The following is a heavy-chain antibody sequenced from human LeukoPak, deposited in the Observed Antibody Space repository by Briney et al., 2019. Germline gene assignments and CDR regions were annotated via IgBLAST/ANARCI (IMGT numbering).Heavy chain of an antibody. CDR2: ISSSSSYI. Sequence: PGGSLRLSCAASGFTFSSYSMNWVRQAAGKGLEWVSSISSSSSYIYYADSVKGRFTISRDNAKNSLYLQMNSLRAEDTAVYYCVLSAVIWFGESHYWGQGTLVTASS. J-gene: IGHJ4*02. D-gene: IGHD3-10*01. CDR3: VLSAVIWFGESHY. CDR1: GFTFSSYS. V-gene: IGHV3-21*01.